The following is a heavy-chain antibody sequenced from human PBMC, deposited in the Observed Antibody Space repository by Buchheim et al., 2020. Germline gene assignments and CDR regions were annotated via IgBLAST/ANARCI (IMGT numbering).Heavy chain of an antibody. D-gene: IGHD6-25*01. J-gene: IGHJ4*02. CDR3: ARAIIAASFDY. Sequence: EVQLVESGGGLVRPGGSLRLSCAASGFIFSAYEMNWVRQAPGKGLEWVSYFGSSGSTIYHADSVKGRFTISRDNAKNSLYLQMNSLRAEDTAVYYCARAIIAASFDYWGQGTL. CDR1: GFIFSAYE. CDR2: FGSSGSTI. V-gene: IGHV3-48*03.